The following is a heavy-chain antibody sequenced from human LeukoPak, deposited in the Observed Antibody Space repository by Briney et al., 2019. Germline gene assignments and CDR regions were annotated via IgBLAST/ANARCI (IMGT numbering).Heavy chain of an antibody. D-gene: IGHD3-10*01. J-gene: IGHJ4*02. CDR1: GFTFSSYT. CDR2: ISGSGVGT. V-gene: IGHV3-23*01. CDR3: AKNKYGSGSYYLLDY. Sequence: GGSLRLSCAASGFTFSSYTMNWVRQAPGKGLEWVSAISGSGVGTYYADSVKGRFTISRDNSKNTLYLQMNGLRAEDTAVYYCAKNKYGSGSYYLLDYWGQGTLVTVSS.